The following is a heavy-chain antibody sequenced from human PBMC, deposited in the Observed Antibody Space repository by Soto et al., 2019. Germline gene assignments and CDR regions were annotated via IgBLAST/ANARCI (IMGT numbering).Heavy chain of an antibody. CDR2: VYYSGDS. J-gene: IGHJ4*02. Sequence: QLQLQESGPGLVKPSETLSLTCIVSGDSISTSNYYWGWIRQPPGKGLEWIGNVYYSGDSYYNPSLKSRVTISVDTSKNQFSLRLSSVTAADSAVYYCAGQLRSGYSSYFDSWGQGALVTVSS. CDR1: GDSISTSNYY. V-gene: IGHV4-39*01. CDR3: AGQLRSGYSSYFDS. D-gene: IGHD3-22*01.